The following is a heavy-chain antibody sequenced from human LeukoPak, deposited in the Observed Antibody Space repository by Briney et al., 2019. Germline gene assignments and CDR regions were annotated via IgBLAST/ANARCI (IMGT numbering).Heavy chain of an antibody. CDR2: IYYSGST. CDR3: ARSRGDFDY. D-gene: IGHD6-19*01. V-gene: IGHV4-59*01. CDR1: GGSISSYY. J-gene: IGHJ4*02. Sequence: PSETLSLTCTVSGGSISSYYWSWIRQPPGKGLEWIGYIYYSGSTNYNPSLKSRVTISVDTSKNQFSLKLSSVTAADTALYYCARSRGDFDYWGQGTLVTVSS.